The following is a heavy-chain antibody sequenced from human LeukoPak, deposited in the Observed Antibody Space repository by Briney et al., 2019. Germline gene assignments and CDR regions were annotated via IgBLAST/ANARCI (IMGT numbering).Heavy chain of an antibody. D-gene: IGHD3-10*01. Sequence: SETLSLTCTVSDGSISSGGYYWSWIRQHPGKGLEWIGYIYYSGSTYYNPSLKSRVTISIDTSKNQFSLKLSSVTAADTAVYYCARVVNYYGSGRGWYFDLWGRGTLVTVSS. V-gene: IGHV4-31*03. J-gene: IGHJ2*01. CDR3: ARVVNYYGSGRGWYFDL. CDR2: IYYSGST. CDR1: DGSISSGGYY.